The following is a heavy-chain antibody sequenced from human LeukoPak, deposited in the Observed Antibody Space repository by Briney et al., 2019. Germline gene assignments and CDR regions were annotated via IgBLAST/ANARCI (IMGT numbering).Heavy chain of an antibody. J-gene: IGHJ6*02. CDR3: ARDWATSGMDV. CDR1: GGSISSYY. D-gene: IGHD5-12*01. CDR2: INYSGST. Sequence: SETLSLTCTVSGGSISSYYWSWIRQPPGKGLEWIGYINYSGSTNYNPSLKSRVTISVDTSKNQFSLKLSSVTAADTAEYYCARDWATSGMDVWGQGTTVTVSS. V-gene: IGHV4-59*01.